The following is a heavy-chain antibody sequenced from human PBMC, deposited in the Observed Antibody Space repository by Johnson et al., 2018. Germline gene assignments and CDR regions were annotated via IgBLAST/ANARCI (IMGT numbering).Heavy chain of an antibody. D-gene: IGHD1-26*01. CDR2: IIPIFGTA. CDR3: ARSCTGSYQACYYYGVDV. V-gene: IGHV1-69*01. CDR1: GGTFSSYA. Sequence: VQLVESGAEVKKPGSSVKVSCKASGGTFSSYAISWVRQAPGQGLEWLGGIIPIFGTANYAQKFQGRVTITADESTSTAYMELSSLRSEDTAVYYFARSCTGSYQACYYYGVDVWGQGTTVTVSS. J-gene: IGHJ6*02.